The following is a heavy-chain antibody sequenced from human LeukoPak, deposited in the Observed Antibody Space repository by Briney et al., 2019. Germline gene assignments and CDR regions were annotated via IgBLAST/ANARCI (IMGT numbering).Heavy chain of an antibody. Sequence: GGSLRLSCEASGFTLSKFWMNWVRQAPGKGLEWVANIKQDGSEKRYVDSVKGRFSISRDNTKNSLYLQMSSLRAEDTAVYYCARGPNSGYSWLVPWGQGTLVTVSS. CDR1: GFTLSKFW. J-gene: IGHJ5*02. V-gene: IGHV3-7*03. CDR3: ARGPNSGYSWLVP. D-gene: IGHD5-12*01. CDR2: IKQDGSEK.